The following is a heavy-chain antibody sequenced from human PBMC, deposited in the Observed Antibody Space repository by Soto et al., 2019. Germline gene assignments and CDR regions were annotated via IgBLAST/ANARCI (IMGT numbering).Heavy chain of an antibody. CDR1: GYTFTSYG. V-gene: IGHV1-18*01. CDR2: ISAYNGNT. D-gene: IGHD3-9*01. Sequence: ASVKVSCKASGYTFTSYGISWVRQAPGQGLEWMGWISAYNGNTNYAQKLQGRVTMTTDTSTSTAYMELRSLRSDDTAVYYCARDIDRILTGYFKLNYYYYGMDVWGQGTTVTVSS. J-gene: IGHJ6*02. CDR3: ARDIDRILTGYFKLNYYYYGMDV.